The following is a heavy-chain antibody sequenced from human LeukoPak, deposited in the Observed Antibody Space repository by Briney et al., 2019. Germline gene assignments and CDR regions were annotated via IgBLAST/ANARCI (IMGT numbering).Heavy chain of an antibody. CDR3: ARDYYDSSAY. J-gene: IGHJ4*02. Sequence: GASVKVSCKASGGTFSNYAINWVRQAPGQGLEWMGGIIPIFGTANYAQKFQGRVTITADESTSTAYMELSSLRSEDTAVYYCARDYYDSSAYWGQGTLVTVSS. CDR1: GGTFSNYA. V-gene: IGHV1-69*13. CDR2: IIPIFGTA. D-gene: IGHD3-22*01.